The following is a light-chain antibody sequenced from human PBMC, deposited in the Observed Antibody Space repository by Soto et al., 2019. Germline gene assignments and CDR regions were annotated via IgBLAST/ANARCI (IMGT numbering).Light chain of an antibody. CDR3: LLSYGGARRV. Sequence: HAVVTQEPSLTVSPGGTVTLTCASSTGAVTSGHYPYWFQQKPGQAPRTLIYDTSNKHSWTPARFSGSLVGGKPALTLSGAQPEDEAEYFCLLSYGGARRVFGGGTKLTVL. CDR2: DTS. V-gene: IGLV7-46*01. J-gene: IGLJ2*01. CDR1: TGAVTSGHY.